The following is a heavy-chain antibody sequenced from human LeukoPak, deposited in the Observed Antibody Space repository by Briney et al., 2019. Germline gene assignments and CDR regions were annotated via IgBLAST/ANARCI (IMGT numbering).Heavy chain of an antibody. CDR3: ARRKDWYFDL. V-gene: IGHV5-51*01. Sequence: GESLKISCHGSGYRFTSYWLGWVRQVPGQGLEWLGIIYPGDSNTRYSPSLQGQVTISADDSINTAYLQWRSLTASDTAIYYCARRKDWYFDLWGPGTLVTVSS. CDR1: GYRFTSYW. CDR2: IYPGDSNT. D-gene: IGHD1-14*01. J-gene: IGHJ2*01.